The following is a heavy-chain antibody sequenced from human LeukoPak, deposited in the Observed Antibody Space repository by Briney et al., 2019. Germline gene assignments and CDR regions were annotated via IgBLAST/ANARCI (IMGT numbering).Heavy chain of an antibody. CDR1: GLTFTNYV. Sequence: GGSLRLSCAASGLTFTNYVMHWVRQAPGKGLEWVAAISYDGSNKYYADSVKGRFTISRDNSKNTLYLQMNSLGIEDTAIYSCARDPTMVRGTMDVWGKGTTVTVSS. CDR3: ARDPTMVRGTMDV. J-gene: IGHJ6*03. D-gene: IGHD3-10*01. V-gene: IGHV3-30*04. CDR2: ISYDGSNK.